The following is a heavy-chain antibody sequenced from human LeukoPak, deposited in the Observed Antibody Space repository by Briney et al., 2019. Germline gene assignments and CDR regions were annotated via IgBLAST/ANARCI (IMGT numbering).Heavy chain of an antibody. CDR3: SSNEWSGYYFDY. CDR1: GGSISSSSYY. CDR2: IYYSGST. Sequence: SETLSLTCTVSGGSISSSSYYWGWIRQPPGKGLEWIGSIYYSGSTYYNPSLKSRVTISVDTSKNQFSLKLTSVTAADTALCYCSSNEWSGYYFDYWGQGTLVTVSS. D-gene: IGHD3-3*01. V-gene: IGHV4-39*01. J-gene: IGHJ4*02.